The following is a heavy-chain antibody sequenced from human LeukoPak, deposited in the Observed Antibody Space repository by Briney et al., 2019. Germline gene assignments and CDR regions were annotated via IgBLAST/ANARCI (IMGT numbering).Heavy chain of an antibody. CDR3: AGSRPGYGKVIYYFDY. CDR2: ISYRGST. CDR1: GGSITDNY. V-gene: IGHV4-59*01. D-gene: IGHD1-1*01. Sequence: SGTLSLTCSVSGGSITDNYWSWIRQPPGMGLEWIGYISYRGSTNYNPSLKSRVTISFDTSNNHFSLTLNSVTAADTALYFCAGSRPGYGKVIYYFDYWGRGTLVTVSS. J-gene: IGHJ4*02.